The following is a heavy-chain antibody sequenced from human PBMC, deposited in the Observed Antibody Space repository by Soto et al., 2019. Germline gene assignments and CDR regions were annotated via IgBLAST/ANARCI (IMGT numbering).Heavy chain of an antibody. CDR2: INPSGGST. J-gene: IGHJ4*02. D-gene: IGHD3-22*01. CDR3: AREGGDSKSWTYVDY. CDR1: GYTFTSYY. V-gene: IGHV1-46*01. Sequence: QVQLVQSGAEVKKPGASVKVSCKASGYTFTSYYMHWVRQAPGQGLEWMGIINPSGGSTSYAQKFQGRVTMTRDTSTSTVYMELSSLRSEDTAVYYCAREGGDSKSWTYVDYWGQGTLVTVSS.